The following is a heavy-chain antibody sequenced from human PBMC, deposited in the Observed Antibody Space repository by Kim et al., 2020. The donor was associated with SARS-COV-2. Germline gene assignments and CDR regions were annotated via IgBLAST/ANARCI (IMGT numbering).Heavy chain of an antibody. V-gene: IGHV1-69*13. Sequence: SVKVSCKASGGTFSSYAISWVRQAPGQGLEWMGGIIPIFGTANYAQKFQGRVTITADESTSTAYMELSSLRSVDTAVYYCARRGSVVPAAIAGPSHEKWELPIYDAFDIWGQGTMVTVSS. J-gene: IGHJ3*02. CDR2: IIPIFGTA. D-gene: IGHD2-2*02. CDR1: GGTFSSYA. CDR3: ARRGSVVPAAIAGPSHEKWELPIYDAFDI.